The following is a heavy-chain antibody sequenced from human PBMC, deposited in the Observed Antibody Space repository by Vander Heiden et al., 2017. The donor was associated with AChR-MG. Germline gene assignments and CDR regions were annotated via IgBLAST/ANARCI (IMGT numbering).Heavy chain of an antibody. CDR3: ARGGGNPPEGIIAATPLDAFDI. CDR1: GYTVTGSH. J-gene: IGHJ3*02. Sequence: QVQLVPSGAEVKKPGASVKVSCKAAGYTVTGSHMNWVRHAPGQGLEWMGWINPNSGGTNYAQKFQGRVTMTRDTSISTAYMGLGRLRSDDTAVYYCARGGGNPPEGIIAATPLDAFDIWGQGTMVTVSS. V-gene: IGHV1-2*02. D-gene: IGHD2-15*01. CDR2: INPNSGGT.